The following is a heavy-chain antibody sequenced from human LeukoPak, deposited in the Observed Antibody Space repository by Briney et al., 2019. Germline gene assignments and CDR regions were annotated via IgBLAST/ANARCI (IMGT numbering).Heavy chain of an antibody. CDR2: ISAYNGNT. J-gene: IGHJ3*02. CDR3: ARDSYQLLSHDACDI. D-gene: IGHD2-2*01. CDR1: GYTFTNYG. V-gene: IGHV1-18*01. Sequence: ASVKVSCKASGYTFTNYGISWVRQAPGQGLEWMGWISAYNGNTNYVQKLQGRVTMTTDTSTNTAYMELRSLKSDDTAVNYCARDSYQLLSHDACDIWGQGTVVTVSS.